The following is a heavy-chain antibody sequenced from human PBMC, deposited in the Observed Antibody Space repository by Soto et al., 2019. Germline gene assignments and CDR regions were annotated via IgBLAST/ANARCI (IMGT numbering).Heavy chain of an antibody. CDR1: GGTFSSYA. V-gene: IGHV1-69*13. D-gene: IGHD3-3*01. CDR3: ARDLRGIFGGEHCYYGMDV. CDR2: IIPIFGTA. Sequence: SVKVSCKASGGTFSSYAISWVRQAPGQGLEWMGGIIPIFGTANYAQKFQGRVTITADESTSTAYMELSSLRSEDTAVYYCARDLRGIFGGEHCYYGMDVWGQGTTVTVSS. J-gene: IGHJ6*02.